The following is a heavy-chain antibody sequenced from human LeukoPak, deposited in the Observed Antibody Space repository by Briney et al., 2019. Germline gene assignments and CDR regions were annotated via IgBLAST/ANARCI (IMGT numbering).Heavy chain of an antibody. CDR3: ASPSGYCSSTSCRFDY. J-gene: IGHJ4*02. D-gene: IGHD2-2*01. CDR2: IIPILGIA. Sequence: GASVKVSCKASGYTFTSYAISWVRQAPGQGLEWMGRIIPILGIANYAQKFQGRVTITADKSTSTAYMELSSLRSEDTAVYYCASPSGYCSSTSCRFDYWGQGTLVTVSS. V-gene: IGHV1-69*04. CDR1: GYTFTSYA.